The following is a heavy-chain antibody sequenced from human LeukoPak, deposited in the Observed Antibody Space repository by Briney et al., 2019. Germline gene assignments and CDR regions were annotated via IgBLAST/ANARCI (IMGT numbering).Heavy chain of an antibody. CDR1: GYTFTSYY. J-gene: IGHJ6*03. V-gene: IGHV1-46*01. D-gene: IGHD3-3*01. Sequence: ASVKVSCKASGYTFTSYYMHWVRQAPGQGLEWMGIINPSGGSTSYAQKFQGRVTMTRGTSTSTVYMELSSLRSEDTAVYYCARGASRGLRFLEWLPDYYYYYMDVWGKGTTVTVSS. CDR2: INPSGGST. CDR3: ARGASRGLRFLEWLPDYYYYYMDV.